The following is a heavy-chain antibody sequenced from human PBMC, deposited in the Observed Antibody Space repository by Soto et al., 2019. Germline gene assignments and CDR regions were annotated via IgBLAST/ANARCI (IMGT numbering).Heavy chain of an antibody. V-gene: IGHV4-30-2*01. CDR3: AREPVGLYGDDYYYYGMDV. D-gene: IGHD3-10*01. CDR1: GGSISSGGYS. Sequence: SETLSLTCAVSGGSISSGGYSWSWIRQPPGKGLEWIGYIYHSGSTYYNPSLKSRVTISVDRSKNQFSLKLSSVTAADTAVYYCAREPVGLYGDDYYYYGMDVWGQGTTVTVSS. CDR2: IYHSGST. J-gene: IGHJ6*02.